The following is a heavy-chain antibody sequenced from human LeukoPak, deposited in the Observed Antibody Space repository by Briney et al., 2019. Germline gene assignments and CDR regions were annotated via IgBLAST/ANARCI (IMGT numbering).Heavy chain of an antibody. Sequence: GGSLRLSCAASGFTFSDYYMSWIRQAPGKGLEWVSYIGSSGSTIYYADSVKGRFTISRDNAKNSLYLQMNSLRAEDTAVYYCARDRNGDYAPHDAFDIWGQGTMVTVSS. D-gene: IGHD4-17*01. J-gene: IGHJ3*02. CDR3: ARDRNGDYAPHDAFDI. CDR1: GFTFSDYY. V-gene: IGHV3-11*01. CDR2: IGSSGSTI.